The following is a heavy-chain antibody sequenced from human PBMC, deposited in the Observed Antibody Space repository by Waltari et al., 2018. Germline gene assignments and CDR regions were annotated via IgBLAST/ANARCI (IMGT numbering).Heavy chain of an antibody. V-gene: IGHV3-23*04. CDR3: AKDLGGFSGSHWYFDL. J-gene: IGHJ2*01. CDR1: GFTFRSYA. CDR2: ISGSDGRT. D-gene: IGHD5-12*01. Sequence: EVQLVESGGGLVQPGGSLRLSCAASGFTFRSYAMSWVRQAPGRGLEWVSSISGSDGRTNYADSAKCRFTISRDNVKNTLFLQMNSLRADDAAVYYCAKDLGGFSGSHWYFDLWGRGTLVTVSS.